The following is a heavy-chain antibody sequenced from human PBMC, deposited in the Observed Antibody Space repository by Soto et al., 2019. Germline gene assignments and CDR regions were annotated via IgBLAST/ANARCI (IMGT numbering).Heavy chain of an antibody. J-gene: IGHJ6*02. V-gene: IGHV3-48*02. Sequence: QLVEPGGGFVQPGGSLRLSCVGSGFIFSTYNMNWVRQAPGKGLEWVSYISGRTNTIYYADSVKGRFTISRDNAKNSLFLQMSSLSDDDTAVYYCARQRDAFGLDVWGQGTTVTVSS. CDR2: ISGRTNTI. CDR1: GFIFSTYN. CDR3: ARQRDAFGLDV.